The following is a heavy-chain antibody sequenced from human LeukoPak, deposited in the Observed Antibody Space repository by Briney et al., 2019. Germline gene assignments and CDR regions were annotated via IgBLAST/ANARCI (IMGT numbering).Heavy chain of an antibody. D-gene: IGHD6-13*01. Sequence: SETLSLTCAVYGGSFSGYYWSWIRQPPGKGLEWIGEINHSGSTNYNPSLKSRVTISVDTSKNQFSLKLSSVTAADTAVYYCARVKRHYRIGYSSRWSSYDYWGQGTLVTVSS. CDR3: ARVKRHYRIGYSSRWSSYDY. V-gene: IGHV4-34*01. J-gene: IGHJ4*02. CDR1: GGSFSGYY. CDR2: INHSGST.